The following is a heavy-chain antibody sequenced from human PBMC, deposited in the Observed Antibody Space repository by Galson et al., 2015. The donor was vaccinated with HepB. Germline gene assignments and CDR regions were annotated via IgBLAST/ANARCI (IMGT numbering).Heavy chain of an antibody. CDR1: GFTFSNYA. CDR2: ISYDGTNT. J-gene: IGHJ3*02. D-gene: IGHD6-13*01. V-gene: IGHV3-30*14. CDR3: ARVAAGAFDI. Sequence: SLRLSCAASGFTFSNYAMHWVRQAPGKGLEWLAVISYDGTNTYYANSVKGRFTISRDNSKNTLYLQMNSLRAEDTAVYYCARVAAGAFDIWGQGTMVTVSS.